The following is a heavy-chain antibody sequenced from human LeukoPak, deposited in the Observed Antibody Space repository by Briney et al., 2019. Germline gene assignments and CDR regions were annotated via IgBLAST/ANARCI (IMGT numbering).Heavy chain of an antibody. CDR3: ARDVKVGYGDYVR. V-gene: IGHV3-74*01. CDR1: GFTFSSYW. CDR2: INSDGSST. Sequence: GGSLRLSCAASGFTFSSYWMHWVRQAPGKGLVWVSRINSDGSSTSYADSVKGRFTISRDNAKDTLYLQMNSLRAEDTAVYYCARDVKVGYGDYVRWGQGTLVTVSS. J-gene: IGHJ4*02. D-gene: IGHD4-17*01.